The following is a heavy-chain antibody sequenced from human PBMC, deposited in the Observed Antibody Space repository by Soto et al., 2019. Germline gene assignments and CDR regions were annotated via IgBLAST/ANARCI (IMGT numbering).Heavy chain of an antibody. J-gene: IGHJ4*02. CDR2: INDSGST. V-gene: IGHV4-34*01. CDR1: GGSFRCYF. CDR3: PGGDF. Sequence: SETLSLTCAVSGGSFRCYFWSWIRQSPDKGLEWIGEINDSGSTYYNPSFKSRLTISVDTSKSQISLTLTSVTAADSAVYYCPGGDFWGQGTRVTVSS.